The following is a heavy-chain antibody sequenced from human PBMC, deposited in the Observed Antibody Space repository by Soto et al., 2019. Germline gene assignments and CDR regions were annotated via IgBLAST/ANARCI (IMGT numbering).Heavy chain of an antibody. CDR2: VKEDGSEL. V-gene: IGHV3-7*01. Sequence: VGSLRLSCAVSGFNVMSYWMSWVRQAPGNGLEWVASVKEDGSELYYLHSVRGRFSMTRDSAGNALHLTMNYLSAEDTGVYFCARDIGFDYVNWGQGIPVTVSS. CDR1: GFNVMSYW. D-gene: IGHD3-16*01. J-gene: IGHJ4*02. CDR3: ARDIGFDYVN.